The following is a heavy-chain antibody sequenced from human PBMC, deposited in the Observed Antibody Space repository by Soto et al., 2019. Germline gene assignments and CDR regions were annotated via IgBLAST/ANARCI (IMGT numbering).Heavy chain of an antibody. V-gene: IGHV3-30-3*01. Sequence: GGSLRLSCAASGFTFGSYAMHWFRQAPGKGLEWLAVISYDGSNKYYADSVKGRFTISRDNSKNTLYLQRNSLGAEDTAVYYCARSMGPYPSSSGWPYYYYGSDVRGHGTTVTVSS. D-gene: IGHD6-19*01. CDR1: GFTFGSYA. CDR3: ARSMGPYPSSSGWPYYYYGSDV. J-gene: IGHJ6*02. CDR2: ISYDGSNK.